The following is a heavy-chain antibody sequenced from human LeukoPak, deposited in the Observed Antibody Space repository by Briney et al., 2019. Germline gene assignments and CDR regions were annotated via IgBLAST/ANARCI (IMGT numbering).Heavy chain of an antibody. CDR2: ISSNNGYI. J-gene: IGHJ4*02. D-gene: IGHD6-6*01. CDR1: GFSFSSYR. V-gene: IGHV3-21*01. Sequence: GGSLRLSCAASGFSFSSYRMNWVRQAPGKGLEWVASISSNNGYIYYADSVKGRFTISRDNGENSLHLQMSGLRAEDAAVYYCARDLGTRKSIAFADWGQGTLVTVSS. CDR3: ARDLGTRKSIAFAD.